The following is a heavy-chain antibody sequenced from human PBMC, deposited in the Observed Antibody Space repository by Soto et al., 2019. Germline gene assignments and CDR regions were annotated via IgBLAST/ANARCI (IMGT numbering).Heavy chain of an antibody. Sequence: EVQLLESGGGLVQPGGSLRLSCAASGFDFSNYGMSWVRQAPGKGLEWVSDISGTAHASYYAASVKGRFTISRDNSKNTLYLHMHSLRVEDTAVYFCVKDAPQPFSDWGQGTLVTVSS. CDR3: VKDAPQPFSD. V-gene: IGHV3-23*01. J-gene: IGHJ4*02. D-gene: IGHD3-3*02. CDR2: ISGTAHAS. CDR1: GFDFSNYG.